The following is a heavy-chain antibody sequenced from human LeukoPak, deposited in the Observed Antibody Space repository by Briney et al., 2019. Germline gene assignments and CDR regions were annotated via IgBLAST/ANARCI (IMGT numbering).Heavy chain of an antibody. CDR1: GFTFDDYA. CDR2: NSWNSGRI. J-gene: IGHJ3*02. V-gene: IGHV3-9*01. Sequence: AGGSLRLSCAASGFTFDDYAMHCVRHAPGKGLEGVSGNSWNSGRIGYADSVKGRFTISRDNAKNSLYLQMNSLRVEGTALYYCAKDFYRLGEFDAFDNWGQGTMVTVSS. D-gene: IGHD3-16*01. CDR3: AKDFYRLGEFDAFDN.